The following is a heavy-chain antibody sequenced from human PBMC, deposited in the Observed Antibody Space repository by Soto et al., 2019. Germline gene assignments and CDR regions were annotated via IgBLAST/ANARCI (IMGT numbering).Heavy chain of an antibody. J-gene: IGHJ4*02. Sequence: PGGSLRLSCAASGFTFSSYWMSWVRQAPGKGLEWVANIKQDGSEKYYVDSVKGRFTISRDNAKNSLYLQMNSLRAEDTAVYYCARDVSVAGTGGSDYWGQGTLVTVSS. V-gene: IGHV3-7*01. CDR3: ARDVSVAGTGGSDY. CDR1: GFTFSSYW. CDR2: IKQDGSEK. D-gene: IGHD6-19*01.